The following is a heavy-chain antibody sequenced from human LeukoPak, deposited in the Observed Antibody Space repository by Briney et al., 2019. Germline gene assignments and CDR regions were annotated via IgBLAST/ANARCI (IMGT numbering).Heavy chain of an antibody. D-gene: IGHD6-19*01. J-gene: IGHJ4*02. V-gene: IGHV3-9*02. Sequence: GGALSLSRVISGFVSDNVAMHWVRQAPGKGLEWVAGISHNSGSIGYADSVRGRFIISRDNAKKSLSLQMNSLRPEDTAVYFCARVGAVSLESWGQGTLVTVSS. CDR3: ARVGAVSLES. CDR1: GFVSDNVA. CDR2: ISHNSGSI.